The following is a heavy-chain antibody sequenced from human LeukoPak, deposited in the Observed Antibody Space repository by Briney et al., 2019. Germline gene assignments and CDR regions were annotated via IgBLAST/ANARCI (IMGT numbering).Heavy chain of an antibody. CDR1: GFTFSTYE. V-gene: IGHV3-48*03. Sequence: PGGSLRLSCAASGFTFSTYEMNWVRRAPGKGLEWVSYISSSGSTIYYADSVKGRFTIPRDNAENSLYLQMNSLRAEDTAIYYCVVITWDYWGQGTLVTVSS. CDR3: VVITWDY. J-gene: IGHJ4*02. D-gene: IGHD3-22*01. CDR2: ISSSGSTI.